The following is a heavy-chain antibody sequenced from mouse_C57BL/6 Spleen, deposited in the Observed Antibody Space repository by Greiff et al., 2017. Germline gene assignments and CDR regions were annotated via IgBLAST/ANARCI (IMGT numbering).Heavy chain of an antibody. CDR1: GFSFNTYA. V-gene: IGHV10-1*01. J-gene: IGHJ4*01. CDR2: IRSKSNNYAT. Sequence: LQASGGGLVQPKGSLKLSCAASGFSFNTYAMNWVRQAPGTGLEWVARIRSKSNNYATYYADSVKDRFTIARDDSESMLYLQMNNLKTEYTAMYYCVRQPSGAMDYWGQGTSVTVSS. D-gene: IGHD6-1*01. CDR3: VRQPSGAMDY.